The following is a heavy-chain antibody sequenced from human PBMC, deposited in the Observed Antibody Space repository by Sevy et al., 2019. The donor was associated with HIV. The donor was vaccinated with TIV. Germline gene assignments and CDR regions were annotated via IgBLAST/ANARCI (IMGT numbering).Heavy chain of an antibody. CDR2: ISAYNGNT. CDR1: GYTFTSYS. V-gene: IGHV1-18*04. J-gene: IGHJ4*02. Sequence: ASVKVSCKASGYTFTSYSISWVRQAPGQGLEWMGWISAYNGNTNYAQKLQGRVTMTTDTSTSTAYMELRSLRSDDTAVYYCARDLGGEGATRRDYWGQGTLVTVSS. CDR3: ARDLGGEGATRRDY. D-gene: IGHD1-26*01.